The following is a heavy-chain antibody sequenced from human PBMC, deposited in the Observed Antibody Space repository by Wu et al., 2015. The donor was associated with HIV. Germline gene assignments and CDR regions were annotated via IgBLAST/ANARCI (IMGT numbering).Heavy chain of an antibody. CDR1: GYTFTGYF. V-gene: IGHV1-2*02. Sequence: QVQLVQSGAEVKKPGASVKVSCKASGYTFTGYFMHWVRQAPGQGLEWMGWINPNNGVTNYAQKFQGRVTMTRDTSTNTAFMDLTRLTSDDTALYFCARDTYFYDSSGYSGYCDYWGQGTLVTVSS. J-gene: IGHJ4*02. D-gene: IGHD3-22*01. CDR3: ARDTYFYDSSGYSGYCDY. CDR2: INPNNGVT.